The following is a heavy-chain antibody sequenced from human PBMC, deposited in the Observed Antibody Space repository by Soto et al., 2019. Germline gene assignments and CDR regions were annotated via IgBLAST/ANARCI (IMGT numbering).Heavy chain of an antibody. Sequence: SETLSLTCTVSGGSISSDYWSWIRQPPGKRLEWIGYVSYTESPCYNPSLKSRVTTSLDTSKNQFSLKLSSVTAADTAVYYCAREGGYCSSTSCYARPYGMDVWGQGTTVTVSS. V-gene: IGHV4-59*12. CDR2: VSYTESP. CDR1: GGSISSDY. CDR3: AREGGYCSSTSCYARPYGMDV. J-gene: IGHJ6*02. D-gene: IGHD2-2*01.